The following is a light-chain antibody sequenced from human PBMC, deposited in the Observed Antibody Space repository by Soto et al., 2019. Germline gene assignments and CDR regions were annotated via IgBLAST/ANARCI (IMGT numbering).Light chain of an antibody. CDR2: AAS. CDR1: QGIRHD. CDR3: LQHNSYPLLT. J-gene: IGKJ4*02. V-gene: IGKV1-17*01. Sequence: DIQMTQSPSSLSASVADRVTITCRASQGIRHDLGWYQQKPGKAPKRLIYAASSLQSGVPSRFSGIGSGTEFTLTISSLQPEDFATYYGLQHNSYPLLTFGGETKVEIK.